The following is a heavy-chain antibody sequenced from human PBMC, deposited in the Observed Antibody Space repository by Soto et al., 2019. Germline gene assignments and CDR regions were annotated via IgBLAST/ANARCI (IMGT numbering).Heavy chain of an antibody. CDR2: ISCDGGIK. J-gene: IGHJ4*02. CDR3: AKEQLAMTVVVADYFDS. D-gene: IGHD3-22*01. CDR1: GFTFSTYG. Sequence: QVQLVESGGGVVQPGKSLRLSCAASGFTFSTYGIHWVRQAPGTGLERVALISCDGGIKYYGDSVKGRFIISRDNSHNTVSLQMNSLRADDTSVYFCAKEQLAMTVVVADYFDSWGQGTLVTVSS. V-gene: IGHV3-30*18.